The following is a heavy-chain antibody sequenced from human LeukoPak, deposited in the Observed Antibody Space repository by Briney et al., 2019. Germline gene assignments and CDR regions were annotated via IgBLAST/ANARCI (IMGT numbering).Heavy chain of an antibody. D-gene: IGHD3-10*01. CDR2: IFYSGST. CDR3: ARSPQEGVLWSGELSGHFDY. CDR1: GGSISSYY. J-gene: IGHJ4*02. V-gene: IGHV4-59*01. Sequence: PSETLSLTCTVSGGSISSYYWSWIRQPPGKGLEWIGYIFYSGSTNYNPSLKSRVTISVDTSKNQFSLKLSSVTAADTAVYYCARSPQEGVLWSGELSGHFDYWGQGTLVTVSS.